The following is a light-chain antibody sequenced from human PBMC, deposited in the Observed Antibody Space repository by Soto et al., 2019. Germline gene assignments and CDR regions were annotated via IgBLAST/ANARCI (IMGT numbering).Light chain of an antibody. V-gene: IGLV4-69*01. Sequence: QSVLTQSPSASASLGASVTLTCTLSSGHSTYAIAWHQQQPEKGPRYLMKLNSDGSHKRGDGIPDRFSGSSSGAERYLTISSLHSEDEADYYCQTWGTGIQVFGGGTKLTVL. CDR3: QTWGTGIQV. CDR1: SGHSTYA. J-gene: IGLJ2*01. CDR2: LNSDGSH.